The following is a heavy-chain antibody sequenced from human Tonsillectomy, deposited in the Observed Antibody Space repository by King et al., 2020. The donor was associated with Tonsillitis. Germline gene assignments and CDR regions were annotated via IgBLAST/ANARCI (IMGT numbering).Heavy chain of an antibody. CDR1: GFTFSSYG. V-gene: IGHV3-33*08. J-gene: IGHJ4*02. Sequence: QLVQSGGGVVQPGRSLRLSCAASGFTFSSYGMNWVRKAPGTGREWVAVIWCHGSNKYFAASVTGQITVSRDNSNTKLYLQMNSLRAEDTAVYYCARDLTGYSSGCDYWGQGTLVTVSS. D-gene: IGHD6-19*01. CDR2: IWCHGSNK. CDR3: ARDLTGYSSGCDY.